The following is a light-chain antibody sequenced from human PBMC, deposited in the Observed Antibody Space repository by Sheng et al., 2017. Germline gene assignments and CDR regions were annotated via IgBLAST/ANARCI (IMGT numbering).Light chain of an antibody. V-gene: IGKV1-39*01. CDR3: QQSHSTPLT. J-gene: IGKJ4*01. CDR2: AAS. Sequence: DIRMTQSPSSLSASVGDRVTITCRASQTISSYLNWYQXKPGNAPKLLIYAASSLQSGVPSRLSGSGSGTDFTLTISSLQPEDFATYYCQQSHSTPLTFGGGTKVEIK. CDR1: QTISSY.